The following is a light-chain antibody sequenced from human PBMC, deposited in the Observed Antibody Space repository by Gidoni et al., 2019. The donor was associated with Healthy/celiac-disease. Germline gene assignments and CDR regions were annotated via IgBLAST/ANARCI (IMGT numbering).Light chain of an antibody. V-gene: IGKV2-30*01. CDR1: QSLVYSDGNTY. CDR2: KVS. Sequence: DVVMTQSPLSLPVTLGQPASISCRSSQSLVYSDGNTYLNWFQQRPGQSPRRLIYKVSNRDSGVPDRFGGSGSGTDFTLKISRVEAEDVGVYYCMQGTHWPPLQEVTFGPGTKVDIK. J-gene: IGKJ3*01. CDR3: MQGTHWPPLQEVT.